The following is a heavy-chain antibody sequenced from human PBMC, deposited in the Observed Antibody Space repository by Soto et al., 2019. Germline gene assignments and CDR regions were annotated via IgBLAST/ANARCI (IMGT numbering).Heavy chain of an antibody. D-gene: IGHD3-3*01. V-gene: IGHV2-5*02. CDR3: AHRVLRTVFGLVTPTAIYFAF. Sequence: QITLNESVTTQVKPRQRLTVTCTFYGFSITTSGVGVGWIRQSPGKAPEWLALIYWDDDKRYSPSLKSRLTLTKDTAKNQVVLTLADLDPADTATYYCAHRVLRTVFGLVTPTAIYFAFWGQGTPVAVSS. CDR1: GFSITTSGVG. CDR2: IYWDDDK. J-gene: IGHJ4*02.